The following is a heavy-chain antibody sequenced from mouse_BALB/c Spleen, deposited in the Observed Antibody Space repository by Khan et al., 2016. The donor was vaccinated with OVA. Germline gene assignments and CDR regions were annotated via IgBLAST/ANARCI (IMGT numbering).Heavy chain of an antibody. J-gene: IGHJ3*01. CDR1: GYTFTSYT. D-gene: IGHD2-14*01. CDR2: INPSNGYT. Sequence: QVQLKQSGAELARPGASVKLSCKASGYTFTSYTIPWIKLRPKQGLEWIGYINPSNGYTNYNQKFKDQATLTADKSSTTAYMQLSSLTSDDSAVYNCVRDGAYHRNDGWFAFWGQGTLVTVSA. CDR3: VRDGAYHRNDGWFAF. V-gene: IGHV1-4*01.